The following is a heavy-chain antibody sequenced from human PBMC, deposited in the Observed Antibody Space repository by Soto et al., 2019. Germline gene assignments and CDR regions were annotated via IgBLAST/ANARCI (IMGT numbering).Heavy chain of an antibody. V-gene: IGHV1-69*02. D-gene: IGHD2-21*02. CDR3: ASIWVTDKGGGTFDP. CDR2: IIPILGIA. Sequence: ASVKVSCKASGGTFSSYTISWVRQAPGQGLEWMGRIIPILGIANYAQKFQGRVTITADKSTSTAYMELSSLRSEDTAVYYCASIWVTDKGGGTFDPWGQGTLVTVSS. CDR1: GGTFSSYT. J-gene: IGHJ5*02.